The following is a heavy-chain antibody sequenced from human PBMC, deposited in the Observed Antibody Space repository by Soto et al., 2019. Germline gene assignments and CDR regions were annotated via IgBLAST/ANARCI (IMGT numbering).Heavy chain of an antibody. V-gene: IGHV1-69*02. CDR1: GDTSSTYS. Sequence: QVQLVQSGAEVKKTGSSVKVSCKASGDTSSTYSINWVRQAPGQGLEWVGRIIPILALTNYAQRFQSRVTITADKSTSKVYMELSSLRSEDTAVYYCARGYCSGGSCYSPRYNWFDPWGQGTLVTVSS. CDR2: IIPILALT. CDR3: ARGYCSGGSCYSPRYNWFDP. J-gene: IGHJ5*02. D-gene: IGHD2-15*01.